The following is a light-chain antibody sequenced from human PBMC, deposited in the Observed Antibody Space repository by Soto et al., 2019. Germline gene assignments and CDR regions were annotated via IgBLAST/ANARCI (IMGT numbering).Light chain of an antibody. CDR1: QSISSY. Sequence: DIQMTQSPSSLSASVGDRVTITCRASQSISSYLNWYQQKPGKAPKLLIYAASSLQSGVLSRFSGSGSGTDFTLIISSLQPEDFATYYCQQSYSTPPTFGQGTKVEIK. V-gene: IGKV1-39*01. J-gene: IGKJ1*01. CDR3: QQSYSTPPT. CDR2: AAS.